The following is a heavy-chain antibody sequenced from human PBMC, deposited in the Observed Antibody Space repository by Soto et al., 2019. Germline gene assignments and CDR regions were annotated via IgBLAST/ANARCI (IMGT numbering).Heavy chain of an antibody. CDR2: INAGNGNT. CDR3: VRDIVVVVAATRPNWYFDL. V-gene: IGHV1-3*01. J-gene: IGHJ2*01. Sequence: ASVKVSCKASGYTFTSYAMHWVRQAPGQRLEWMGWINAGNGNTKYSQKFQGRVTITRDTSASTAYMELSSLRSEDTAVYYCVRDIVVVVAATRPNWYFDLWGRGTLVTVSS. D-gene: IGHD2-15*01. CDR1: GYTFTSYA.